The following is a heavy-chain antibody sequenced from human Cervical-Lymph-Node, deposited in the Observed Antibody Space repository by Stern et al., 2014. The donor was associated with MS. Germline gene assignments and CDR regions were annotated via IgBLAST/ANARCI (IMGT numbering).Heavy chain of an antibody. J-gene: IGHJ4*02. V-gene: IGHV3-21*01. CDR3: ARNSGLFDY. Sequence: VQLVESGGGLVKPGGSLRLSCAASGFTFSSYSMNWVRQAPGKGLECVSSISGSGTYIYYAASVKGRISISRDNAKNSLYLHMNSLRAEDTAVYFCARNSGLFDYWGQGTLVTVSS. CDR1: GFTFSSYS. D-gene: IGHD3-10*01. CDR2: ISGSGTYI.